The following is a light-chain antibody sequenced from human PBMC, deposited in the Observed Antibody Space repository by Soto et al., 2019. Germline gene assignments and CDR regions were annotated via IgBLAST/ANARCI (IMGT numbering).Light chain of an antibody. Sequence: EIVMTQSPATLSVSPGERATLSCRASQSVSSSLAWYQQKPGQAPRLLFYGASTRATGVPARFSGSGSGTEFTLTISSLQSEDLAVYYCQQYGSAPFTFGPGTKVDIK. CDR1: QSVSSS. CDR2: GAS. CDR3: QQYGSAPFT. J-gene: IGKJ3*01. V-gene: IGKV3-15*01.